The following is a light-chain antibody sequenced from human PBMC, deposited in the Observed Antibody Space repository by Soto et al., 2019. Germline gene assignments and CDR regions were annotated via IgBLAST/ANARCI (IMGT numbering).Light chain of an antibody. CDR1: SSDVGAYNY. V-gene: IGLV2-14*01. CDR2: EVT. Sequence: QSVLTQPASVSGSPGQSITIPCTGTSSDVGAYNYVSWYQQPPGKAPKLIIYEVTNRPSGVSNRFSGSKSGNTASLTISGVQAEDEADYYCSSFTTRITCVFGTGTKVTVL. J-gene: IGLJ1*01. CDR3: SSFTTRITCV.